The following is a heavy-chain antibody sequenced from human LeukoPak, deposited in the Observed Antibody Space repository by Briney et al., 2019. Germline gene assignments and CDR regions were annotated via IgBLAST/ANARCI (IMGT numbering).Heavy chain of an antibody. D-gene: IGHD5-18*01. V-gene: IGHV4-59*01. J-gene: IGHJ4*02. Sequence: SETLSLTCTVSGDSISSYYWSWIRQPPGKGLEWIGYIYYSGSTNYNPSLKSRVTISVDTSKNQFSLKLSSVTAADTAVYYCARARGYSYGYAPAPLDYWGQGTLVTVSS. CDR3: ARARGYSYGYAPAPLDY. CDR2: IYYSGST. CDR1: GDSISSYY.